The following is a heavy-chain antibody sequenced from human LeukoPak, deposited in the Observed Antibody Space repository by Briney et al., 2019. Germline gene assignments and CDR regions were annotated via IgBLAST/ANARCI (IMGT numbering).Heavy chain of an antibody. V-gene: IGHV4-59*08. CDR2: IYYSGST. D-gene: IGHD3-3*01. CDR1: GGSISSFY. CDR3: ARGVTIFGLVTTD. J-gene: IGHJ4*02. Sequence: SETLSLTCTVSGGSISSFYWSWIRQPPGKGLEWIGYIYYSGSTNYNPSLKSRVTISVDTSKNQFSLKLSAVTAADTAVYYCARGVTIFGLVTTDWGQGTLVTVSS.